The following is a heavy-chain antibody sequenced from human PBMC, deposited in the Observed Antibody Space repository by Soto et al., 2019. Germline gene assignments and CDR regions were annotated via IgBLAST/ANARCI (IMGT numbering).Heavy chain of an antibody. V-gene: IGHV4-31*03. J-gene: IGHJ5*02. CDR3: ARSDFWSGFFPSRFDP. D-gene: IGHD3-3*01. Sequence: SETLSLTCTVSGGSISSGGYYWSWIRQHPGKGLEWIGYIYYSGSTYYNPSLKSRVTISVDTSKNQFSLKLSSVTAADTAVYYCARSDFWSGFFPSRFDPWGQGTLVTVSS. CDR2: IYYSGST. CDR1: GGSISSGGYY.